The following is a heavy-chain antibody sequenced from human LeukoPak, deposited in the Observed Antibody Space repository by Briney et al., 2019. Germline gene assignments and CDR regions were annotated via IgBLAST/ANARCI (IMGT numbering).Heavy chain of an antibody. Sequence: SETLSLTCTVSGGSISSYYWSWIRQPPGKGLEWIGYIYYSGSTNYNPSLKSRVTISVDTSKNQSSLKLSSVTAADTAVYYCARAGRDGYILGYWGQGTLVTVSS. V-gene: IGHV4-59*01. J-gene: IGHJ4*02. D-gene: IGHD5-24*01. CDR2: IYYSGST. CDR1: GGSISSYY. CDR3: ARAGRDGYILGY.